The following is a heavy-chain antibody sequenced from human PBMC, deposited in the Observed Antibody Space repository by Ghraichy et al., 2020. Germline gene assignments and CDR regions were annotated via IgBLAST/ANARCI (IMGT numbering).Heavy chain of an antibody. D-gene: IGHD5-24*01. CDR3: ARDPWLSRDGYSRYGMDV. CDR2: ISSSSSTI. J-gene: IGHJ6*02. CDR1: GFTFSSYS. V-gene: IGHV3-48*02. Sequence: GGSLRLSCAASGFTFSSYSMNWVRQAPGKGLEWVSYISSSSSTIYYADSVKGRFTISRDNAKNSLYLQMNSLRDEDTAVYYCARDPWLSRDGYSRYGMDVWGQGTTVTVSS.